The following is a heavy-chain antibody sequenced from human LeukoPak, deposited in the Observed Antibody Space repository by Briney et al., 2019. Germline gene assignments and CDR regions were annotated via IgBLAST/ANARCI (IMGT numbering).Heavy chain of an antibody. J-gene: IGHJ3*02. V-gene: IGHV3-30-3*01. D-gene: IGHD1-20*01. CDR3: ARESRITGTTTSGFDI. CDR1: GFTFSSYA. Sequence: GGSLRLSCAASGFTFSSYAMHWVRQAPGKGLEWVAVISYDGSNKYYADSVKGRFTISRDNAKNSMFLQVNSLRVEDTAVYYCARESRITGTTTSGFDIWGQGTMVTVSS. CDR2: ISYDGSNK.